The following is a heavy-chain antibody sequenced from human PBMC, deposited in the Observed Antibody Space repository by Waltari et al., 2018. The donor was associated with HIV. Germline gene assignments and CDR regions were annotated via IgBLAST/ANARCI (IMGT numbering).Heavy chain of an antibody. V-gene: IGHV3-9*01. CDR2: ISWNSGIT. CDR3: AKGGSHLTIFEAWFDS. Sequence: EVQLVESGGGLVQPGRSLRLSCAASGFTFYAYPMHWVRQSPGKGLEWVSGISWNSGITDYGDSVKGRFTISRDNAKNSLYLQMNSLTVEDTAFYYCAKGGSHLTIFEAWFDSWGQGTLVTVSS. J-gene: IGHJ5*01. D-gene: IGHD3-3*01. CDR1: GFTFYAYP.